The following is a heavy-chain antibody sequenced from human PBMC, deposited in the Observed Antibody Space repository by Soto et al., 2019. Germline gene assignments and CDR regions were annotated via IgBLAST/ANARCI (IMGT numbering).Heavy chain of an antibody. CDR2: TIPIFNKA. D-gene: IGHD4-17*01. CDR3: ARDASDYGEPPHFDY. Sequence: QVQLVQSGAEVKEPGSSVKVSCKASGGTFSSYAFSWVRQAPGQGLEWMGGTIPIFNKANYAQKFQGRVTITADESTGTTYMELTSLRYDDTAVYYCARDASDYGEPPHFDYWGQGTLVTVSS. J-gene: IGHJ4*02. V-gene: IGHV1-69*01. CDR1: GGTFSSYA.